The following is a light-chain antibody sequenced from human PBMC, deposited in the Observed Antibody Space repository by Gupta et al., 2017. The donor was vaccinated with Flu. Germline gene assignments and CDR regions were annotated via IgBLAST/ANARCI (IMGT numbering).Light chain of an antibody. Sequence: QTVVTQEPSFSVSPGGTVTLTCGLSSGSASVNYYPSWYQQTPGQPPRTLIYKTDIRLSGVPDRFSGSILGDRAALTITGAQASDESDYYCVLYVGSGIWVFGGGTKLTVL. J-gene: IGLJ3*02. CDR3: VLYVGSGIWV. CDR1: SGSASVNYY. CDR2: KTD. V-gene: IGLV8-61*01.